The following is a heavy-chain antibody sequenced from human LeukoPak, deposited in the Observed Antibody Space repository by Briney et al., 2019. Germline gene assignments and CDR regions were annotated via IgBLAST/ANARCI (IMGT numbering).Heavy chain of an antibody. CDR3: AKALSTVTTSGYFDY. V-gene: IGHV3-23*01. Sequence: GGSLRLSCAASGFTFSSYAMSWVRQAPGKGLEWVSAISGSGGSTYYADSVKGRFTISKDNSKNTLYLQMNSLRAEDTAVYYCAKALSTVTTSGYFDYWGQGTVVSVSS. J-gene: IGHJ4*02. CDR1: GFTFSSYA. CDR2: ISGSGGST. D-gene: IGHD4-17*01.